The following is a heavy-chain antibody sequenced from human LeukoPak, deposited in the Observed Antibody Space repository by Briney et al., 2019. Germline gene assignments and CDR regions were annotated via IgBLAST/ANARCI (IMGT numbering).Heavy chain of an antibody. V-gene: IGHV3-11*01. D-gene: IGHD2-2*01. CDR2: ISSSGSTI. Sequence: GGSLRLSCAASGFTFSDYYMSWIRQAPGKGLEWVSYISSSGSTIYYADSVKGRFTISRDNAKNTLYLQMNSLRAGDTAVYYCATATSDIVVVPAVQLFDYWGQGTLVTVSS. CDR3: ATATSDIVVVPAVQLFDY. J-gene: IGHJ4*02. CDR1: GFTFSDYY.